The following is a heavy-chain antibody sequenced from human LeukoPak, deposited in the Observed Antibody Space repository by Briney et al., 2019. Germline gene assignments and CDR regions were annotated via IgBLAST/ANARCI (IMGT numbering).Heavy chain of an antibody. V-gene: IGHV3-33*01. CDR2: IWYGGSNK. CDR3: ARDRRYFDWLFGYFDY. Sequence: GRSLRLSCAASGFAFSSYGMHWVRQAPGKGLEWVAVIWYGGSNKYYADSVKGRFTISRDNSKNTLYLQMNSLRAEDTAVYYCARDRRYFDWLFGYFDYWGQGTLVTVSS. D-gene: IGHD3-9*01. CDR1: GFAFSSYG. J-gene: IGHJ4*02.